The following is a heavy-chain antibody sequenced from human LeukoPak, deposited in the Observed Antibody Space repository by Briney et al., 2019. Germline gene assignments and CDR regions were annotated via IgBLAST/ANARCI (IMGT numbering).Heavy chain of an antibody. V-gene: IGHV1-18*01. Sequence: ASVKVSCKASGYTFTSYGISWVRQAPGQGLEWMGWISAYNGNTNYAQKLQGRVTMTIDTSTSTAYMELRSLRSDDTAVYYCARSDSSSWYTSFFDYWGQGTLVTVSS. CDR2: ISAYNGNT. J-gene: IGHJ4*02. D-gene: IGHD6-13*01. CDR3: ARSDSSSWYTSFFDY. CDR1: GYTFTSYG.